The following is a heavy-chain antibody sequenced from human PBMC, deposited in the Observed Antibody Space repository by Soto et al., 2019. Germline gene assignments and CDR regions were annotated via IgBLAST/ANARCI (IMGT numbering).Heavy chain of an antibody. V-gene: IGHV4-59*01. CDR1: GGSIGSYY. J-gene: IGHJ6*02. CDR2: IYYTGST. CDR3: ARHYFDSSGYYFALGLDV. Sequence: SETLSLTCTVSGGSIGSYYWSWIRQPPGKGLEWIGHIYYTGSTSYNPSLKGRVTISIDTSENQFSLMLRSGTAADTAVYYCARHYFDSSGYYFALGLDVWRQGTTVTVSS. D-gene: IGHD3-22*01.